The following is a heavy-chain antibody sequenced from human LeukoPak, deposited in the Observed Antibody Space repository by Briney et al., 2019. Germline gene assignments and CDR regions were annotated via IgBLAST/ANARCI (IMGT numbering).Heavy chain of an antibody. D-gene: IGHD3-22*01. CDR1: GFTFSSFW. V-gene: IGHV3-30*18. CDR3: AKGTSVVVTNDAFDI. CDR2: ISYDGSNK. Sequence: GGSLRLSCEVSGFTFSSFWMNWVRQAPGKGLEWVAVISYDGSNKYYADSVKGRFTISRDNSKNTLYLQMNSLRAEDTAVYYCAKGTSVVVTNDAFDIWGQGTMVTVSS. J-gene: IGHJ3*02.